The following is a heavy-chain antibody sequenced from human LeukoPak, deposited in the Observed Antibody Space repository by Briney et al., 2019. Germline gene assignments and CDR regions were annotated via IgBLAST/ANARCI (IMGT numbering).Heavy chain of an antibody. CDR3: AKNGDRGAYCTGGTCYPYFYYYMDV. J-gene: IGHJ6*03. CDR2: ISSTGGTT. CDR1: GITFSSYG. Sequence: GGSLRLSCAASGITFSSYGMSWVRQAPGKGLEWDSSISSTGGTTYYADSVKGRFTISRDNSKSTLYLQMNNLRAEDTAIYYCAKNGDRGAYCTGGTCYPYFYYYMDVWGKGTTVTI. D-gene: IGHD2-15*01. V-gene: IGHV3-23*01.